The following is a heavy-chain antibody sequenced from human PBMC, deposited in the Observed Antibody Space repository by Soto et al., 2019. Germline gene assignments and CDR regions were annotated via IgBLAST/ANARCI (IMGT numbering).Heavy chain of an antibody. CDR3: ARGLRDSRGYYPLGMDV. D-gene: IGHD3-22*01. CDR1: GGSISSYY. V-gene: IGHV4-59*01. J-gene: IGHJ6*02. Sequence: SETLSLTCTVSGGSISSYYWSWIRQPPGKGLEWIGYIYYSGSTNYNPSLKSRVTISVDTSKNQFSLKLSSVTAADTAVYYCARGLRDSRGYYPLGMDVWGQGTTVTVSS. CDR2: IYYSGST.